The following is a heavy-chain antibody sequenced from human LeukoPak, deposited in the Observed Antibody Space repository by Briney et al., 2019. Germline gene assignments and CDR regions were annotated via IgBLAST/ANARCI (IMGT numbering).Heavy chain of an antibody. CDR3: VKARSDHYYDNDAFDI. J-gene: IGHJ3*02. CDR2: ISSNGGST. CDR1: GFTFSSYA. V-gene: IGHV3-64D*09. D-gene: IGHD3-22*01. Sequence: PGGSLRLSCSASGFTFSSYAMHWVRQAPGKGLEYVSAISSNGGSTYYADSVKGRFTISRDNPKNTLYLQMSSLRAEDTAVYYCVKARSDHYYDNDAFDIWGQGTMVTVSS.